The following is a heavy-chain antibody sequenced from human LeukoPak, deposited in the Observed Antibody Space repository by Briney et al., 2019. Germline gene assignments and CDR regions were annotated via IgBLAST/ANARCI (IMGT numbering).Heavy chain of an antibody. Sequence: PSETLSLTCSVSGTSISGFFWTWIRQPAGKGLEWIGRIFDTGKTDYNPSLKSRITMSLDPSKNQFSLKLSSVTAADTAVYYCARRKRSGCSSTSCLLNWFDPWGQGTLVTVSS. J-gene: IGHJ5*02. CDR1: GTSISGFF. CDR3: ARRKRSGCSSTSCLLNWFDP. CDR2: IFDTGKT. D-gene: IGHD2-2*01. V-gene: IGHV4-4*07.